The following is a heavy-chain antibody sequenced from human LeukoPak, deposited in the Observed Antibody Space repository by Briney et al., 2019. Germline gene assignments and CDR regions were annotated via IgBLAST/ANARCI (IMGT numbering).Heavy chain of an antibody. D-gene: IGHD6-13*01. Sequence: PGGSLRLSCAASGFTFSSYSMNWVRQAPGKGLEWVSSISSSSSYIYYADSVKGRFTISRDNAKNSLYLQMNSLRAEDTAVYYCASIQQLDGYYYYGMDVWGQGTTVTVSS. V-gene: IGHV3-21*01. CDR2: ISSSSSYI. CDR1: GFTFSSYS. J-gene: IGHJ6*02. CDR3: ASIQQLDGYYYYGMDV.